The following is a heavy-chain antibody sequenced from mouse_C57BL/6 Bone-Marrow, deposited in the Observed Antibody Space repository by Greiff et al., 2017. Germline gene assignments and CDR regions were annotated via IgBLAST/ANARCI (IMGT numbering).Heavy chain of an antibody. CDR1: GFTFSSYG. V-gene: IGHV5-6*02. CDR3: ARHGMVTFDY. D-gene: IGHD2-2*01. Sequence: DVTLVESGGDLVKPGGSLKLSCAASGFTFSSYGMSWVRQTPDKRLEWVATISSGGSYTYYPDSVKGRFTISRDNAKNTLYLQMSSLKSEDTAMYYCARHGMVTFDYWGQGTTLTVSS. CDR2: ISSGGSYT. J-gene: IGHJ2*01.